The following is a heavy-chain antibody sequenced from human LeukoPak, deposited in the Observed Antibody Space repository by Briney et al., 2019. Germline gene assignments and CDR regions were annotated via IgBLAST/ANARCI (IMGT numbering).Heavy chain of an antibody. Sequence: AGGSLRLSCAASGFTFSSYAMHWVRQAPGKGLEWVAVISYDGSNKYYADSVKGRFTISRDNSKNTLYLQMNSLRAEDTAVYYCARTYSAVVTASAGDEIDYWGQGTLVTVSS. CDR2: ISYDGSNK. CDR1: GFTFSSYA. CDR3: ARTYSAVVTASAGDEIDY. V-gene: IGHV3-30-3*01. D-gene: IGHD2-21*02. J-gene: IGHJ4*02.